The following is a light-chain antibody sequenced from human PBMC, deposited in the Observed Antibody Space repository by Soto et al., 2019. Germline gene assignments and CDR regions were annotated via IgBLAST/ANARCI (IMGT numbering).Light chain of an antibody. V-gene: IGKV3-15*01. CDR3: QQYNNWLT. J-gene: IGKJ4*01. CDR1: QSVTTY. Sequence: RVMTQSPATLSVSPGGRATLSCRASQSVTTYLAWYQQKPGQAPRLLIYDASNRATGIPARFSGSGSGTEFTLTISSLQSEDFAVYYCQQYNNWLTFGGGTKVDIK. CDR2: DAS.